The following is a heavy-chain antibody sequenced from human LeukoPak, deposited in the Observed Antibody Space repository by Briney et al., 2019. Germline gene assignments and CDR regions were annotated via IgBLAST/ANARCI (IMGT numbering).Heavy chain of an antibody. CDR3: ARGARPDYFDY. CDR1: GDTFTSYY. Sequence: ASVKVSCKASGDTFTSYYMHWVRQAPGQGLEWMGIINPSGGSTSYAQKFQGRVTMTRDESTSTAYMELSSLRSEDTAVYYCARGARPDYFDYWGQGTLVTVSS. CDR2: INPSGGST. J-gene: IGHJ4*02. D-gene: IGHD6-6*01. V-gene: IGHV1-46*01.